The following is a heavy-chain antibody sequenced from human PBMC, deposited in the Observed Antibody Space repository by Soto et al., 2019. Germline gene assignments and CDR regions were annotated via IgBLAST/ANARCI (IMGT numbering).Heavy chain of an antibody. D-gene: IGHD2-15*01. CDR1: GGSMSSYY. Sequence: SETLSLTCTVSGGSMSSYYWTWLRQSPGRGLEWIGYISYSGSTYYNPSLKSRVTVSADTSKNQFSLRMNSMIAADTAVYYCARADPDASVGYWGQGTLVTVSS. CDR3: ARADPDASVGY. J-gene: IGHJ4*02. V-gene: IGHV4-59*01. CDR2: ISYSGST.